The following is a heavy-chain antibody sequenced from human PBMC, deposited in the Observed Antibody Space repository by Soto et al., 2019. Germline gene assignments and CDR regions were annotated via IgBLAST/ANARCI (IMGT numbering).Heavy chain of an antibody. V-gene: IGHV3-33*01. J-gene: IGHJ6*02. CDR1: RFTFSSYG. D-gene: IGHD1-1*01. CDR3: ARGRRTLPPDYYGMDV. Sequence: QVQLVESGGGVVQPGRSLRLYCAASRFTFSSYGMHWVRQAPGKGLEWVAVIWYDGSNKYYADSVKGRFTISRDNSKNTLYLQMNSLRAEDTAVYYCARGRRTLPPDYYGMDVWGQGTTVTVSS. CDR2: IWYDGSNK.